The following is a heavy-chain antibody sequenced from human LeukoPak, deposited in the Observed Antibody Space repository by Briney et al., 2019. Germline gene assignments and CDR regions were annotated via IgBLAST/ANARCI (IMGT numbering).Heavy chain of an antibody. D-gene: IGHD3-16*02. CDR2: INHSGSA. Sequence: SETLSLTCGVYGGSFSAYRWNWIRQPPGKDLEWVGEINHSGSAKYHPSFKSRVTISVDTSKNQVSLSLNSVTAADTAVYYCAGGPRESFYNWFDPWGQGTPVTVSS. J-gene: IGHJ5*02. V-gene: IGHV4-34*01. CDR3: AGGPRESFYNWFDP. CDR1: GGSFSAYR.